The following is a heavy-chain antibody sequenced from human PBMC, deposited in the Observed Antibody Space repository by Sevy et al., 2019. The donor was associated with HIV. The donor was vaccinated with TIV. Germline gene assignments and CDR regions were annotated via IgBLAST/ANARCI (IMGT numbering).Heavy chain of an antibody. V-gene: IGHV4-59*01. CDR1: GGSISSYY. CDR2: IYYSGST. J-gene: IGHJ4*02. CDR3: ARVGRRGMATIMYYFDY. Sequence: QSQTLSLTCTVSGGSISSYYWSWIRQPPGKGLEWIGYIYYSGSTNYNPSLKSRVTISVDTSKNQFSLKLSSVTAADTAVYYCARVGRRGMATIMYYFDYWGQGTLVTVSS. D-gene: IGHD5-12*01.